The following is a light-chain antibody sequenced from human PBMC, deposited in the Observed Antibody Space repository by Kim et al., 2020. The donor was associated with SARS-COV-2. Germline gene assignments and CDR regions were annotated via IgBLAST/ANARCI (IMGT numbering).Light chain of an antibody. V-gene: IGKV3-20*01. CDR2: GAS. CDR1: QSVSSTY. Sequence: SPVERSTLSCRASQSVSSTYLAWYQQKPGQAPRLLIYGASNRATGIPDRFSGSGSGTDFTLTISRLEPEDFAVYYCHQYGSSPQTFGQGTKVEI. CDR3: HQYGSSPQT. J-gene: IGKJ1*01.